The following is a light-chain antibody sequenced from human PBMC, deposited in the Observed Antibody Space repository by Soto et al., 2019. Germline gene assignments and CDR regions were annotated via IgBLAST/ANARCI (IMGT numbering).Light chain of an antibody. CDR1: QSVSSN. V-gene: IGKV3-15*01. CDR2: GAS. Sequence: EIVMTQSPATPSVSPGERATLSCRASQSVSSNLAWYQQKPGQAPRLLIYGASTRATGIPARFSGSGSGTEFTLTISSLQSEDFAVYYCQQYNNWPPATFGQGTRLEIK. CDR3: QQYNNWPPAT. J-gene: IGKJ5*01.